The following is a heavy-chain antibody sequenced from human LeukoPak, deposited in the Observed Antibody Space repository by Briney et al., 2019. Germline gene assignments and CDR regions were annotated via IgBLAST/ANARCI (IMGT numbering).Heavy chain of an antibody. CDR1: GFTFSDYY. CDR3: ARAASYYDSSGPGGY. V-gene: IGHV3-11*04. J-gene: IGHJ4*02. Sequence: SGGSLRLSCAASGFTFSDYYMSWIRQAPGKGLEWVSYISSSGSTIYYADSVKGRFTISRDNAKNSLYLQMNSLRAEDTAVYYCARAASYYDSSGPGGYWGQGTLVTVSS. CDR2: ISSSGSTI. D-gene: IGHD3-22*01.